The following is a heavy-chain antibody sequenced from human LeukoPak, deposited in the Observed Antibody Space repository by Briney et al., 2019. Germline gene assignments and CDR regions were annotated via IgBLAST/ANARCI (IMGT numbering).Heavy chain of an antibody. CDR1: GFTFSSYA. CDR3: AKGGIYGDYGRIGFDP. J-gene: IGHJ5*02. V-gene: IGHV3-30*04. Sequence: PGRSLRLSCAASGFTFSSYAMHWVRQAPGKGLEWVAVISYDGSNKYYADSVKGRFTISRDNSKNTLYLQMNSLRAEDTAVYYCAKGGIYGDYGRIGFDPWGQGTLVTVSS. CDR2: ISYDGSNK. D-gene: IGHD4-17*01.